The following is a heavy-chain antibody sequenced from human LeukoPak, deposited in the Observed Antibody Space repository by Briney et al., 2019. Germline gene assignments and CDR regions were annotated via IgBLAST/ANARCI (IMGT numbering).Heavy chain of an antibody. J-gene: IGHJ3*02. D-gene: IGHD1-26*01. Sequence: PTGTLSLTCTVCGGYISSYYWSWIRQPPAKGREWSGYIYYSGGTNYNPSPKSRVTITVDTSKTHFPLNLSSVTAADTAADNCSREGYSHDAFDIWGQGTMVTVSS. CDR1: GGYISSYY. CDR2: IYYSGGT. CDR3: SREGYSHDAFDI. V-gene: IGHV4-59*12.